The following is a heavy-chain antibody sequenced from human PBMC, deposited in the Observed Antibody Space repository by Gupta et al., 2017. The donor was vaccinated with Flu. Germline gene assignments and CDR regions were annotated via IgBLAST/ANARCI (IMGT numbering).Heavy chain of an antibody. Sequence: QVQLVESGGGVVQPGRSLRLSCAASGFTFSSYGMHWVRQAPGKGLEWVAVIWYDGSNKYYADSVKGRFTISRDNSKNTLYLQMNSLRAEDTAVYYCATTLQLVGYYYGMDVWGQGTTVTVSS. CDR1: GFTFSSYG. D-gene: IGHD6-6*01. CDR3: ATTLQLVGYYYGMDV. CDR2: IWYDGSNK. J-gene: IGHJ6*02. V-gene: IGHV3-33*01.